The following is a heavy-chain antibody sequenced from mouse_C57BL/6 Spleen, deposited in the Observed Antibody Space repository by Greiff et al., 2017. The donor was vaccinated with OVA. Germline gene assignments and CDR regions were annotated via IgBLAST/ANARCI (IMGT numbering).Heavy chain of an antibody. V-gene: IGHV1-26*01. D-gene: IGHD2-4*01. CDR1: GYTFTDYY. Sequence: EVQLQQSGPELVKPGASVKISCKASGYTFTDYYMNWVKQSHGKSLEWIGDINPNNGGTSYNQKFKGKATLTVDKSSSTAYMELRSLTSEDSAVYYCARNYDLAWFAYWGQGTLVTVSA. CDR3: ARNYDLAWFAY. J-gene: IGHJ3*01. CDR2: INPNNGGT.